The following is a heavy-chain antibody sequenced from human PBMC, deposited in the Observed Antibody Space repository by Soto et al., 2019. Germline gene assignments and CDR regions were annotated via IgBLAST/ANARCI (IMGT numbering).Heavy chain of an antibody. V-gene: IGHV4-59*02. Sequence: QVQLQESGPGLVKPSETLSLTCSVSGDSVSSYYWSWIRQPPGKGLEWIGYIYLSGSTSYNPSLKSRVSRSLHTSRNQFSLKLSSVTAADTAVYYCARGVLRYYYYGMDVWGQGTTVTVSS. CDR2: IYLSGST. J-gene: IGHJ6*02. CDR1: GDSVSSYY. CDR3: ARGVLRYYYYGMDV.